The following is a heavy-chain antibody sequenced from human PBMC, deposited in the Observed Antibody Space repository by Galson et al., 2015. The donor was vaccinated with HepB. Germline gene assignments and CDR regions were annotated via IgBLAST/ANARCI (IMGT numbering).Heavy chain of an antibody. CDR3: AKDGRILGASP. V-gene: IGHV3-23*01. CDR1: GFTFSSSA. Sequence: SLRLSCAASGFTFSSSAMSWVRQAPGKWLVWVSTVSGSVGSSYYAISVKGRFTIPRDNSKNTLYLQMNRLRAEDTAIYYYAKDGRILGASPWVQGTLVTVSS. CDR2: VSGSVGSS. J-gene: IGHJ5*02. D-gene: IGHD1-26*01.